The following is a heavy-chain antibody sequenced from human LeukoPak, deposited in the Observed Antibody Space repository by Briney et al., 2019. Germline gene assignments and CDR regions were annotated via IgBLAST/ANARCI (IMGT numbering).Heavy chain of an antibody. J-gene: IGHJ6*02. Sequence: GGSLRLSCAASGFTFSSYVMSWVRQAPGKGLEWVSAISGSGGSTYYADSVKGRFTISRDNSKNTLYLQMNSLRAEDTAVYYCTYMVRGVNGGMDVWGQGTTVTVSS. V-gene: IGHV3-23*01. CDR1: GFTFSSYV. D-gene: IGHD3-10*01. CDR3: TYMVRGVNGGMDV. CDR2: ISGSGGST.